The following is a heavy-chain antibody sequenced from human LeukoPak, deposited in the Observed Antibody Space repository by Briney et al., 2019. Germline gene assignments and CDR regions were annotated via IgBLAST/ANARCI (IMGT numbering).Heavy chain of an antibody. CDR2: ISYDGSNK. CDR1: GFTFSSYG. CDR3: AREPYSGSYRKFDY. V-gene: IGHV3-30*03. Sequence: PGRSLRLSCAASGFTFSSYGMHWVRQAPGKGLEWVAVISYDGSNKYYADSVKGRFTISRDNSKNTLYLQMNSLRAEDTAVYYCAREPYSGSYRKFDYWGQGTLVTVSS. D-gene: IGHD1-26*01. J-gene: IGHJ4*02.